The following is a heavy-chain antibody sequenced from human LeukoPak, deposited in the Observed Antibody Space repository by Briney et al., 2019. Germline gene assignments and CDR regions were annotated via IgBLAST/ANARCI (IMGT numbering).Heavy chain of an antibody. Sequence: GGSLRLSCAASGFTFSSYSMNWVRQAPGKGLEWVSYISSSSSTIYYADSVKGRFTISRDSAKNSLYLQMNSLRAEDTAVYYCARDFSLGESSGWYGYYYYGMDVWGQGTTVTVSS. CDR1: GFTFSSYS. CDR3: ARDFSLGESSGWYGYYYYGMDV. D-gene: IGHD6-19*01. V-gene: IGHV3-48*01. CDR2: ISSSSSTI. J-gene: IGHJ6*02.